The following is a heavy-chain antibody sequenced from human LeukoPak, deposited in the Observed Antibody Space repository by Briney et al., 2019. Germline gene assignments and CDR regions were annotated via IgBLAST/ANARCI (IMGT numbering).Heavy chain of an antibody. CDR3: TSHAAFDP. V-gene: IGHV3-15*01. Sequence: GGSLRLSCAASGFTSNNAWMNWVRQAPGKGLEWVGRIKSKNVGGTTDYAAPVKGRFTISRDDSKNTVYLQMNSLKIEDTAVYYCTSHAAFDPWGQGTLVTVSS. J-gene: IGHJ5*02. CDR1: GFTSNNAW. CDR2: IKSKNVGGTT.